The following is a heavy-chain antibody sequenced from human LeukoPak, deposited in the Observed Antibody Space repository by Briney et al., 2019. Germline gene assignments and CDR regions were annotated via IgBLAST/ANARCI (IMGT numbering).Heavy chain of an antibody. D-gene: IGHD2-2*01. V-gene: IGHV4-59*08. CDR2: IYYSGST. J-gene: IGHJ6*02. CDR3: ARLLVVVPAASPPRNYYYYGMDV. Sequence: SETLSLTCTVSGGSISSYYWSWIRQPPGKGLEWIGYIYYSGSTNYNPSLKSRVTISVDTSKNQFSLKLSSVTAADTAVYYCARLLVVVPAASPPRNYYYYGMDVWGQGTTVTVSS. CDR1: GGSISSYY.